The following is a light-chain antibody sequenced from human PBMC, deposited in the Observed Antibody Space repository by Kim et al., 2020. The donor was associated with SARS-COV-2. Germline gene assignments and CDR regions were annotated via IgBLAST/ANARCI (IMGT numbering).Light chain of an antibody. V-gene: IGKV1-6*01. Sequence: AIQMTQSPSSLSASVGDRVTITCRASQGIRNDLGWYQQKPGKAPKLLIYAASSLQSGVAPRFSGTGSGTDFNLTISSLQSDDFAAYYCLQDYAYPYTFGQGTKLEI. CDR1: QGIRND. CDR3: LQDYAYPYT. CDR2: AAS. J-gene: IGKJ2*01.